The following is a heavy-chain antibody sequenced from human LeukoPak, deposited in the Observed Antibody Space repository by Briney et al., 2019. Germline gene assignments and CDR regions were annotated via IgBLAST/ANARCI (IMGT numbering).Heavy chain of an antibody. CDR3: ARDRRVQGVIGY. V-gene: IGHV1-2*02. Sequence: ASVKVSCKASGYTFTSYDINWVRQATGQGLEWMGWMNPNSGGTNYAQKFQGRVTMTRDTSISTAYMELSRLRSDDTAVYYCARDRRVQGVIGYWGQGTLVTVSS. D-gene: IGHD3-10*01. CDR1: GYTFTSYD. J-gene: IGHJ4*02. CDR2: MNPNSGGT.